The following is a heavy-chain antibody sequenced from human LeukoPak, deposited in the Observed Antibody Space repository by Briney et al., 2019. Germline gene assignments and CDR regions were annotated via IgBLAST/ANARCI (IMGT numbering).Heavy chain of an antibody. D-gene: IGHD3-3*01. CDR1: GFTFSNYG. J-gene: IGHJ4*02. Sequence: GGSLRLSCAASGFTFSNYGLSWVRQAPGKRLEWVSGITGSGGSTYYADSVKGRFTISRDNSKNTLYLQMNGLRAEDTAICYCARDERLLSFLKWGQGTLVTVSS. V-gene: IGHV3-23*01. CDR2: ITGSGGST. CDR3: ARDERLLSFLK.